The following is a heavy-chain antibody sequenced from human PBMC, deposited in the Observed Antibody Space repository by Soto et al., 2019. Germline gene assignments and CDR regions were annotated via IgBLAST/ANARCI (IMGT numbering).Heavy chain of an antibody. D-gene: IGHD3-16*02. J-gene: IGHJ3*02. Sequence: ASVKVSCKASGYTFTGYYMHWVRQAPGQGLEWMGWINPNSGGTNYAQKFQGWVTMTRDTSISTAYMELSRLRSDDTAVYYCARDDLRGPDYDYIWGSYRTSAQRAGDFDIWGQGTRVTVPS. CDR1: GYTFTGYY. CDR2: INPNSGGT. CDR3: ARDDLRGPDYDYIWGSYRTSAQRAGDFDI. V-gene: IGHV1-2*04.